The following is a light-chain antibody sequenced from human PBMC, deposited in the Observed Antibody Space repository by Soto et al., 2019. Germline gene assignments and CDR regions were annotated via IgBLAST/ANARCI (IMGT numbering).Light chain of an antibody. V-gene: IGLV2-23*02. CDR2: EVT. CDR1: SSDVGSYDL. CDR3: CSYANGNTLL. Sequence: QSALTQPASVSGSPGQSITISCTGTSSDVGSYDLVSWYQHHPGTAPKLILYEVTKRPSGVSNRFSGSKSSNTASLTISGLQTEDDSHYYCCSYANGNTLLFGGGTKLTVL. J-gene: IGLJ2*01.